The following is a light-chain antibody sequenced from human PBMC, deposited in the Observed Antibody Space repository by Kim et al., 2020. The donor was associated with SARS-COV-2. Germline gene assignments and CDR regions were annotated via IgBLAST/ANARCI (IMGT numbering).Light chain of an antibody. CDR3: FLSYGGARV. CDR2: ETN. Sequence: PGGTVTLTCGSSTGAVTSGHYPYWFQQKPGQAPMTLIYETNNKHSWTPARFSGSLLGGKAALTLSGAQPDDEADYYCFLSYGGARVFGGGTQLTVL. V-gene: IGLV7-46*01. J-gene: IGLJ2*01. CDR1: TGAVTSGHY.